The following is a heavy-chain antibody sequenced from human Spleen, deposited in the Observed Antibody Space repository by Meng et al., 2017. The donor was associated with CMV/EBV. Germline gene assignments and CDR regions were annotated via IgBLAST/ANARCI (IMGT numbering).Heavy chain of an antibody. Sequence: GSLRLSCTVSGGSVSSGSYYWSWTRQPPGKGLEWIGHIYHSGSTNYNPSLKNRVIISVDRSKNQFSLKLGSVTAADTAVYYCVKGQSYDILTGYYPHLDAFDIWGQGTMVTVSS. D-gene: IGHD3-9*01. V-gene: IGHV4-61*01. CDR3: VKGQSYDILTGYYPHLDAFDI. CDR2: IYHSGST. CDR1: GGSVSSGSYY. J-gene: IGHJ3*02.